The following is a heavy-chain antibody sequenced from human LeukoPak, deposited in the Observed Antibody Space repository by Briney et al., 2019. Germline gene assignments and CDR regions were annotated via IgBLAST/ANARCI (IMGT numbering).Heavy chain of an antibody. V-gene: IGHV4-4*07. CDR1: GDSFSTYY. D-gene: IGHD3-22*01. J-gene: IGHJ4*02. Sequence: SETLSLTCTVSGDSFSTYYWSWIRQPAGKGLEWIGHIYTSGTTNYNPSLKSRVTMSIDTSKNQFSLKLSSITAADTAVYYCARLGSSGYYYWGQGTLVTVSS. CDR3: ARLGSSGYYY. CDR2: IYTSGTT.